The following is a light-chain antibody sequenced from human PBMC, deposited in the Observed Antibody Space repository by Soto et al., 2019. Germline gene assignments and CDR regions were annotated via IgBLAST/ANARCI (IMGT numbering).Light chain of an antibody. CDR3: GSRDSSLSAYV. Sequence: QSVMSQPPSVSAAPGQRVTISCSGSSSNIGGNSVSWYQQLPGTAPKLLIYDDDQRPSGIPDRFSGSKSGTSATLGITGFQTGDEADYYCGSRDSSLSAYVFGTGTKLTVL. J-gene: IGLJ1*01. CDR1: SSNIGGNS. V-gene: IGLV1-51*01. CDR2: DDD.